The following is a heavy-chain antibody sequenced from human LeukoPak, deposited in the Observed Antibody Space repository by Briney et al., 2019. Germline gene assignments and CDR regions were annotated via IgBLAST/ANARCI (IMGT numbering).Heavy chain of an antibody. CDR3: ARDRSVAGTVDY. CDR2: ISSSSTFI. J-gene: IGHJ4*02. D-gene: IGHD6-19*01. Sequence: GGSLRLSCAASGFPFSSYSMNWVRQAPGKGLEWVSSISSSSTFISYADSVKGRFTISRDNAKNSLYLQMNSLTAEDTAVYYCARDRSVAGTVDYWGQGTLVTVSS. CDR1: GFPFSSYS. V-gene: IGHV3-21*01.